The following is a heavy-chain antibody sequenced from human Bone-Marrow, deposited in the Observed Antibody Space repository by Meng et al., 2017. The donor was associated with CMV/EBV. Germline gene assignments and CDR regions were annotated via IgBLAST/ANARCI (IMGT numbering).Heavy chain of an antibody. Sequence: ETLSLTCAASGFTFSSYSMNWVRQAPGKGLEWVSSISSSSSYIYYADSVKGRFTISRDNAKNSLYLQMNSLRAEDTAVYYCARVVEQWLVRYYYYGMDVWGQGTTVTVSS. CDR1: GFTFSSYS. CDR2: ISSSSSYI. V-gene: IGHV3-21*01. D-gene: IGHD6-19*01. J-gene: IGHJ6*02. CDR3: ARVVEQWLVRYYYYGMDV.